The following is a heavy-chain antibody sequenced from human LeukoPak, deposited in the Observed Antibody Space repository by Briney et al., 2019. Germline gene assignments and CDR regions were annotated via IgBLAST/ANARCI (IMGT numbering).Heavy chain of an antibody. CDR1: GGSISSYY. J-gene: IGHJ4*02. D-gene: IGHD6-25*01. Sequence: SETLSLTCTVSGGSISSYYWSWIRQPPGKGLEWIGYIYYSGSTNYNPSLKSRVTISVDTSKNQFSLKLSSVTAADTAVYYCARDTRYSSGDYFDYWGQGTLVTVSS. V-gene: IGHV4-59*01. CDR3: ARDTRYSSGDYFDY. CDR2: IYYSGST.